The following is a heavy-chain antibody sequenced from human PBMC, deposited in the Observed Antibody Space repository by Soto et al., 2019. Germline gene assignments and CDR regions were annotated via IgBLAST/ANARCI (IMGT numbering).Heavy chain of an antibody. D-gene: IGHD5-12*01. J-gene: IGHJ4*02. CDR3: ARVSDVCGGLPDY. CDR2: INPSGGST. V-gene: IGHV1-46*01. CDR1: GYTFTSYY. Sequence: QVQLVQSGAEVKKPGASVKVSCKASGYTFTSYYMHWVRQAPGQGLEWMGIINPSGGSTSYAQKFQGRLTMPRHTSTRTVYMELSSLRSEETAVYYCARVSDVCGGLPDYWGQGTLVTVSS.